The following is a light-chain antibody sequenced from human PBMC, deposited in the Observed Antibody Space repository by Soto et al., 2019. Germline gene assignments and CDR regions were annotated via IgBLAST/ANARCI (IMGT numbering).Light chain of an antibody. J-gene: IGKJ1*01. V-gene: IGKV1D-12*01. Sequence: DIQMTQSPSSVSASVGDRVTITCRASQAISTWLAWYQQNPGKAPKLLIYAASNLQTGVPSRFSGSGSGTDFTLTISSLQPEDFATYYCQQANSFPRTFGQATKVVIK. CDR2: AAS. CDR1: QAISTW. CDR3: QQANSFPRT.